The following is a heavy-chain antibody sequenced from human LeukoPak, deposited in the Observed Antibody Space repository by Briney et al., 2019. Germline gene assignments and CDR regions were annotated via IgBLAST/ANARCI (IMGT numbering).Heavy chain of an antibody. CDR1: GFTFSSYG. CDR3: TRGWRHGAMYV. J-gene: IGHJ6*02. Sequence: GGSLRLSCAASGFTFSSYGMHWVRQAPGKGLEWVAVIWYDGSNKYYADSVKGRFTISRDNSKNTLYLQMDSLRIEDTGVVYCTRGWRHGAMYVWGQGTTVTV. CDR2: IWYDGSNK. V-gene: IGHV3-33*01. D-gene: IGHD3-3*01.